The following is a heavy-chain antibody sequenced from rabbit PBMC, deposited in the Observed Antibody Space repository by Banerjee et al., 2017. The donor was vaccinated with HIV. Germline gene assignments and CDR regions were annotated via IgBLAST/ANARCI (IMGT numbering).Heavy chain of an antibody. CDR3: ARYGGDYYYNL. CDR2: IYTGDGVI. J-gene: IGHJ4*01. CDR1: GFSLSSSYR. D-gene: IGHD2-1*01. Sequence: QEQLEESGGDLVKPEGSLTLTCKASGFSLSSSYRICWVRQAPGKGLEWIACIYTGDGVIYYASWAKGRFTISKTSSTTVTLQMTSLTAADTATYFCARYGGDYYYNLWGPGTLVTDS. V-gene: IGHV1S45*01.